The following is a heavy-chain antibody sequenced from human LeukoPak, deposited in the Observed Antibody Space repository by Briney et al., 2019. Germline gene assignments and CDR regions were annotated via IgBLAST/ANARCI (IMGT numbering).Heavy chain of an antibody. D-gene: IGHD4/OR15-4a*01. V-gene: IGHV3-30*04. Sequence: GGSLRLSCVASGAAPGFTFSSYEVHWVRQAPGKGLEWVAVISHYGSNKYYADSVKGRFTISRDNARNTLYLQMNSLRPGDTAVYYCTTLTIASPFDFWGLGTLVTVSS. CDR2: ISHYGSNK. CDR1: GFTFSSYE. J-gene: IGHJ4*02. CDR3: TTLTIASPFDF.